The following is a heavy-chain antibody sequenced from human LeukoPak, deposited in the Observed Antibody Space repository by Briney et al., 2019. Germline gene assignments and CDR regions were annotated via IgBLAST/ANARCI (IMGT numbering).Heavy chain of an antibody. CDR1: EFTFSSYG. D-gene: IGHD2-15*01. CDR2: ISDSGGST. V-gene: IGHV3-23*01. CDR3: AKGGGGSPGRFDP. J-gene: IGHJ5*02. Sequence: GGSLRLSCAASEFTFSSYGMSWVRQAPGKGLEWVSAISDSGGSTYYADSVKGRFTISRDTSKNTLYLQMNSLRAEDTAVYYCAKGGGGSPGRFDPWGQGTLVTVSS.